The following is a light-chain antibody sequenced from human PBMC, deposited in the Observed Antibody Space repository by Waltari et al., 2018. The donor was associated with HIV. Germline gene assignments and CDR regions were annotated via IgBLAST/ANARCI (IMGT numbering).Light chain of an antibody. Sequence: DIVMTQSPDSLAVSLGERASLNCKSSQSVLYSSNNKNYLAWYQQKPGQPPKLLIYCASTRESGVPDRFSGSGSGTDFTLTISSLQAEDVAVYYCQQYYSTPRTFGQGTKLEIK. V-gene: IGKV4-1*01. CDR2: CAS. J-gene: IGKJ2*01. CDR3: QQYYSTPRT. CDR1: QSVLYSSNNKNY.